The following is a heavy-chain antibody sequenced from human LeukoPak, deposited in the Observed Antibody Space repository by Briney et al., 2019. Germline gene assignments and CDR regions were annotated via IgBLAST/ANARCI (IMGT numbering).Heavy chain of an antibody. Sequence: PGGSLRLSCAASGLTFSSYAMSWVRQAPGEGLEWVSTIRSRGDSTTYADSVKGRFTISRDNSKNALYLQMNSLRVEDTAVYYCAKMGWAAVGMSGGGYWGQGILVTVSS. V-gene: IGHV3-23*01. CDR1: GLTFSSYA. CDR3: AKMGWAAVGMSGGGY. D-gene: IGHD6-19*01. J-gene: IGHJ4*02. CDR2: IRSRGDST.